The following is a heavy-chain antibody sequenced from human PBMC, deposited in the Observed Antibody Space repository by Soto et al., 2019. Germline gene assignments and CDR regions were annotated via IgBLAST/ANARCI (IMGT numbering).Heavy chain of an antibody. CDR3: ARGPKLTDFGDRVYYGMDV. Sequence: QVHLVQSGAEVKKPGASVTFPCKASGYTFSNYYMHWVRQAPGQGLEWVGIINPSGGGTTYAQNFQGRVTMTRDPSTSTVYMELNSLRSEDTAVYYCARGPKLTDFGDRVYYGMDVWGHGTTVTVSS. J-gene: IGHJ6*02. D-gene: IGHD4-17*01. V-gene: IGHV1-46*01. CDR2: INPSGGGT. CDR1: GYTFSNYY.